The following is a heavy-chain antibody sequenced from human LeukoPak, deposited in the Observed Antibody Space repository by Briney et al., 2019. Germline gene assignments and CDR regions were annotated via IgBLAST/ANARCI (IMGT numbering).Heavy chain of an antibody. D-gene: IGHD1-14*01. V-gene: IGHV4-59*01. CDR3: AAMRYGRDYYYGMDV. J-gene: IGHJ6*02. CDR2: ISHSGST. Sequence: SESLSLACSVTGGSINSYYWSWIRQPPGKGLEWIGYISHSGSTDSNPSLKSRVTISLDTSKNQFSLKLTSVTAADTAVYYCAAMRYGRDYYYGMDVWGQGTTVTVSS. CDR1: GGSINSYY.